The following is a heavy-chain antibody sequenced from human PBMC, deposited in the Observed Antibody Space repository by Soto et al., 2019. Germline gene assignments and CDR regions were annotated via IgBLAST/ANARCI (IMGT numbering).Heavy chain of an antibody. D-gene: IGHD2-2*01. CDR1: GFSFSNAW. Sequence: EVQLVESGGGWVQPGGSLRLSCVASGFSFSNAWMSWVRQAPGKGPEWVAKIKKDGSEKSYVDSVKGRFTISRDNAKNSLYLQMNSLRVDDTAVYYCATYAYWGQGSRVTVSS. CDR3: ATYAY. J-gene: IGHJ4*02. CDR2: IKKDGSEK. V-gene: IGHV3-7*01.